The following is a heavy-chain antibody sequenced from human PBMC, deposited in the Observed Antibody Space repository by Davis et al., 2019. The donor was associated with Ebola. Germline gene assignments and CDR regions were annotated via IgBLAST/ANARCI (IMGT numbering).Heavy chain of an antibody. CDR1: GFTFSSYA. CDR3: AKVVLEWLLLWGGMDV. V-gene: IGHV3-23*01. CDR2: ISGSGGST. D-gene: IGHD3-3*01. Sequence: GESLKISCAASGFTFSSYAMSWVRQAPGKGLEWVSAISGSGGSTYYADSVKGRFTISRDNSKNTLYLEMNGLRAEDTAVYYCAKVVLEWLLLWGGMDVWGQGTTVTVSS. J-gene: IGHJ6*02.